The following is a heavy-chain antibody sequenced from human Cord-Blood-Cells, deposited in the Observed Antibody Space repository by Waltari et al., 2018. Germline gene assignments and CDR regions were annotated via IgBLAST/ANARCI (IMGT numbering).Heavy chain of an antibody. CDR1: GGSFSGYY. D-gene: IGHD4-4*01. J-gene: IGHJ4*02. CDR2: INHSGST. V-gene: IGHV4-34*01. CDR3: ARADHSNYFDY. Sequence: QVQLQQWGAGLLTPSETLSLTCAVYGGSFSGYYWSWIRQPPGKGLEWMGEINHSGSTNYNPSLKSRVTISVDTSKNQFSLKLSSVTAADTAVYYCARADHSNYFDYWGQGTLVTVSS.